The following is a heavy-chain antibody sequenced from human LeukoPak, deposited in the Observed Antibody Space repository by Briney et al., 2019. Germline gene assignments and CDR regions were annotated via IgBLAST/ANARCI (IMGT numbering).Heavy chain of an antibody. Sequence: GGFLRPSCEASGFLFSNSWMSWVRQAPGKGLEWVANINQDGSERNYVDSVKGRLTISRDDAKESLYLQMNGLRAEDTAVYFCVRDRGYSTFDYWGQGTLVTVSS. CDR3: VRDRGYSTFDY. CDR2: INQDGSER. V-gene: IGHV3-7*03. D-gene: IGHD4-23*01. J-gene: IGHJ4*02. CDR1: GFLFSNSW.